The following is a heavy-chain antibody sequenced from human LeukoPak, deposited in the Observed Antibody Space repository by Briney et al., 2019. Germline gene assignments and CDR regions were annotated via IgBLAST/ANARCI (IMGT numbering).Heavy chain of an antibody. CDR2: IRYDGSNK. CDR3: AKLGYDGPYYDFWSGYYI. J-gene: IGHJ3*02. CDR1: GFTFSSYA. D-gene: IGHD3-3*01. V-gene: IGHV3-30*02. Sequence: GGSLRLSCAASGFTFSSYAMHWVRQAPGKGLEWVAFIRYDGSNKYYADSVKGRFTISRDNSKNTLYLQMNSLRAEDTAVYYCAKLGYDGPYYDFWSGYYIWGQGKMVTVSS.